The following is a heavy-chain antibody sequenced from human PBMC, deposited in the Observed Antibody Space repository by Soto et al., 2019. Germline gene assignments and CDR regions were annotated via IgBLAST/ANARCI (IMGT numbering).Heavy chain of an antibody. D-gene: IGHD2-2*02. CDR3: AREGRGKKAGYNGLVSLGY. CDR1: GSRFSNYV. V-gene: IGHV1-69*06. CDR2: IIPIFNST. J-gene: IGHJ4*02. Sequence: SVKVSCKASGSRFSNYVISWVRQAPGHGLEWLGRIIPIFNSTKYAQSFQGRVTITADKSTSTASLELSSLRSDDTAVYYCAREGRGKKAGYNGLVSLGYWGQGTLVTVSS.